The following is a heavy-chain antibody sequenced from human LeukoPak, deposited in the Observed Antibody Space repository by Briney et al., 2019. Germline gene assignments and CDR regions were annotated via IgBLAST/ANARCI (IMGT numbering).Heavy chain of an antibody. CDR2: IYTSGST. CDR3: ARCYMAYNWFDP. Sequence: PSQTLSLTCTVSGGSISSGGYYWSWIRQHPGKGLEWIGYIYTSGSTNYNPSLKSRVTISVDTSKNQFSLKLSSVTAADTAVYYCARCYMAYNWFDPWGQGTLVTVSS. CDR1: GGSISSGGYY. V-gene: IGHV4-31*03. D-gene: IGHD2-15*01. J-gene: IGHJ5*02.